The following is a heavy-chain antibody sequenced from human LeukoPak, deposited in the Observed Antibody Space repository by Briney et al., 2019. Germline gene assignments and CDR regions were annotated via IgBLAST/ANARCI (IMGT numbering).Heavy chain of an antibody. J-gene: IGHJ4*02. CDR3: ARGDYGSGSYLQDY. CDR1: GGTFSSYT. V-gene: IGHV1-69*02. CDR2: IIPILDIA. Sequence: SVKVSCKASGGTFSSYTISWVRQAPGQGLEWMGRIIPILDIANYAQKFQGRVTITADKSTSTAYMELSSLRSEDTTVYYCARGDYGSGSYLQDYWGQGTLVTVSS. D-gene: IGHD3-10*01.